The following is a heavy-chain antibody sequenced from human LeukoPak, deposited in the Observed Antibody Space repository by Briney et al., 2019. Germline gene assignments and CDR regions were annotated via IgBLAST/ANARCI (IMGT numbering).Heavy chain of an antibody. CDR3: ARDGDSSGHYSQFDY. J-gene: IGHJ4*02. D-gene: IGHD3-22*01. CDR2: IWYDGRNE. CDR1: GFTVSSKY. Sequence: GGSLRLSCAASGFTVSSKYMSWVRQAPGKGLEWVAVIWYDGRNEYYADSVKGRFTISRDNSKNTVYLQMNSLRAEDTAVYYCARDGDSSGHYSQFDYWGQGTLVTVSS. V-gene: IGHV3-33*08.